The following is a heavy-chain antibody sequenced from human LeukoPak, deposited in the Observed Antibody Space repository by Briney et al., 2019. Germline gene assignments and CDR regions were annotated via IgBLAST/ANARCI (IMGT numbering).Heavy chain of an antibody. CDR3: AREGKQWLARHWFDP. D-gene: IGHD6-19*01. CDR2: INHSGST. V-gene: IGHV4-34*01. CDR1: GGSFSGYY. Sequence: PSETLSLTCAVYGGSFSGYYWSWIRQPPGKGLEWIGEINHSGSTNYNPSLKSRVTISVDTSKNQFSLKLSSVTAADTAVYYCAREGKQWLARHWFDPWGQGTLVTVSS. J-gene: IGHJ5*02.